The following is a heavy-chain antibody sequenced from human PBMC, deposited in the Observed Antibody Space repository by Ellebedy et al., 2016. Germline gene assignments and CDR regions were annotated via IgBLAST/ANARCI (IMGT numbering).Heavy chain of an antibody. D-gene: IGHD3-3*01. CDR2: IYYSGST. CDR3: ARQNYDFWSGYSAINWFDP. V-gene: IGHV4-39*01. CDR1: GGSISSSSYY. Sequence: SETLSLTCTVSGGSISSSSYYWGWIRQPPGKGLEWIGSIYYSGSTNYNPSLKSRVTISVDTSKNQFSLKLSSVTAADTAVYYCARQNYDFWSGYSAINWFDPWGQGTLVTVSS. J-gene: IGHJ5*02.